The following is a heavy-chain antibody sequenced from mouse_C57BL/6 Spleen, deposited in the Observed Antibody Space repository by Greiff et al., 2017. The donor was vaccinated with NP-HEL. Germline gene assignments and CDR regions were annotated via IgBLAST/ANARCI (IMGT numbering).Heavy chain of an antibody. V-gene: IGHV5-4*01. Sequence: DVQLVESGGGLVKPGGSLKLSCAASGFTFSSYAMSWVRQTPEKRLEWVATISDGGSYTYYPDNVKGRFTISRDNAKNNLYLQMSHLKSEDTAMYYCARGGDSFFDYWGQGTTLTVSS. CDR1: GFTFSSYA. CDR3: ARGGDSFFDY. J-gene: IGHJ2*01. CDR2: ISDGGSYT.